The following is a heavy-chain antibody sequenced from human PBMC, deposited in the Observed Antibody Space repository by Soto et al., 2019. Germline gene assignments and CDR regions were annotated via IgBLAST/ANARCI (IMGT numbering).Heavy chain of an antibody. V-gene: IGHV1-69*12. CDR3: ARKGAAAGQYYYYYGMDV. D-gene: IGHD6-13*01. J-gene: IGHJ6*02. CDR2: IIPIFGTA. CDR1: GGTFSSYA. Sequence: QVQLVQSGAEVKKPGSSVKVSCKASGGTFSSYAISWVRQAPGQGLEWMGGIIPIFGTANYAQKFQGRVTITADEXTXTXXMELSSLRSEDTAVYYCARKGAAAGQYYYYYGMDVWGQGTTVTVSS.